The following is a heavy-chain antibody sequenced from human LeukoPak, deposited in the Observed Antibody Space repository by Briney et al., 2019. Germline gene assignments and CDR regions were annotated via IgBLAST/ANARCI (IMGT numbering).Heavy chain of an antibody. CDR3: ARNNWFDP. Sequence: SETLSLTCAVYGGSFSGYYWSWIRQPPGKGLEWIGEINHSGSTNYNPSLKSRVTISVDASKNQFSLKLSSVTAADTAVYYCARNNWFDPWGQGTLVTVSS. V-gene: IGHV4-34*01. J-gene: IGHJ5*02. CDR1: GGSFSGYY. CDR2: INHSGST.